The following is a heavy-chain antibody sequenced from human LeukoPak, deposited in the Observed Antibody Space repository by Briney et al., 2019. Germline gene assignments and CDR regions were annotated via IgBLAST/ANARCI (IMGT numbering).Heavy chain of an antibody. Sequence: PSETLSLTCTVAAGSISSYYWSWIRQPAGKGLGWIGRIYTSGSNNYNPSLKSQVTISGDPSKNQFSLKLSSVTAAETAVYYGERVVVVSATPTEVNNWFDPWGQGTLATVSS. CDR1: AGSISSYY. V-gene: IGHV4-4*07. CDR2: IYTSGSN. J-gene: IGHJ5*02. D-gene: IGHD2-15*01. CDR3: ERVVVVSATPTEVNNWFDP.